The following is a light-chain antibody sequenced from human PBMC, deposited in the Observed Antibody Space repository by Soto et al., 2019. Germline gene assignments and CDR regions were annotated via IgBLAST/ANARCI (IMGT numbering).Light chain of an antibody. J-gene: IGKJ5*01. CDR3: QQYGSSPYT. Sequence: EIVMTQSPVTLSVSPGDTATLSCRASQSLRASLAWYQQKPGQALRLLIYGASNRATGVPDRFSGSGSGTEFTLTISGLQSEDFAVYYCQQYGSSPYTFGQGTRMEIK. V-gene: IGKV3-15*01. CDR1: QSLRAS. CDR2: GAS.